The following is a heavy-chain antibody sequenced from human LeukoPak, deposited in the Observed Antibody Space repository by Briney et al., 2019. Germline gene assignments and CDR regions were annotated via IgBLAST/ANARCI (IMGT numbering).Heavy chain of an antibody. CDR2: IYYRGST. CDR3: GRGYGPNSSGWDS. J-gene: IGHJ4*02. CDR1: GGSISSNY. V-gene: IGHV4-59*01. Sequence: SETLSLTCTVSGGSISSNYWSWIRQPPGKGLEWIGYIYYRGSTNYNPSLKSRVTISVDTSKNQFSLKLTSVTAADTAVYYCGRGYGPNSSGWDSWGQGTLVTVSS. D-gene: IGHD6-19*01.